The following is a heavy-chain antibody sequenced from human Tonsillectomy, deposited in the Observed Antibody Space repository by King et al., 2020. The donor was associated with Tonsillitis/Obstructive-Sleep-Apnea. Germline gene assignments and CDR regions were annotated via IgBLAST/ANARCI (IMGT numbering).Heavy chain of an antibody. V-gene: IGHV4-59*01. J-gene: IGHJ3*02. Sequence: VQLQESGPGLVKPSETLSLTCSVSGVSLSTDYWSWIRQPPGKELEWIGFIYHTWTTNYNPSLKSRVTISVDTTKNHFSLKLRSVTAADTAVYYCARERRDAFDIWGQGTMVTVSS. CDR2: IYHTWTT. CDR1: GVSLSTDY. CDR3: ARERRDAFDI.